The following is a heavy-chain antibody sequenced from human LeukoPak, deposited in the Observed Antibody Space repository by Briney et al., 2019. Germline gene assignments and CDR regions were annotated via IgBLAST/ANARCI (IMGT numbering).Heavy chain of an antibody. J-gene: IGHJ4*02. Sequence: ASVKVSCKASGYTFTSYAMHWLRQAPGQRLEWMGWINDGNGNTKYSQKFQGRVTITRDTSASTAYMELSSLRSEDTAVYYCARDSSSGTFDYWGQGTLVTVSS. CDR1: GYTFTSYA. V-gene: IGHV1-3*01. CDR2: INDGNGNT. D-gene: IGHD1-26*01. CDR3: ARDSSSGTFDY.